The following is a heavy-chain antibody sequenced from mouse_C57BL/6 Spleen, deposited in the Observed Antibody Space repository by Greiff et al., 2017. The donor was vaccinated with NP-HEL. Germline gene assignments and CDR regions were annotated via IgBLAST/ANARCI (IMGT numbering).Heavy chain of an antibody. CDR3: ARSIWLRRGFDY. CDR2: INPNNGGT. D-gene: IGHD2-2*01. Sequence: VQLQQSGPELVKPGASVKISCKASGYTFTDYYMNWVKQSHGKSLEWIGDINPNNGGTSYNQKFKGKATLTVDKSSSTAYMELRSLTSEDSAVYYCARSIWLRRGFDYWGQGTTLTVSS. J-gene: IGHJ2*01. V-gene: IGHV1-26*01. CDR1: GYTFTDYY.